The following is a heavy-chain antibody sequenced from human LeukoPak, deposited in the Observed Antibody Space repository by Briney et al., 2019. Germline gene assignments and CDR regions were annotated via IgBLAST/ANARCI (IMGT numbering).Heavy chain of an antibody. CDR3: ASYLASGYSYGSFDY. CDR2: ISNSGST. V-gene: IGHV4-59*08. D-gene: IGHD5-18*01. CDR1: AGPIISHY. J-gene: IGHJ4*02. Sequence: SEILSLTCTVSAGPIISHYWTWIRQSPVKGLERIGDISNSGSTSYKPSLKSRVTISIDTSKNQFFLKLSSVTAADTAVYYCASYLASGYSYGSFDYWGQGTLVTVSS.